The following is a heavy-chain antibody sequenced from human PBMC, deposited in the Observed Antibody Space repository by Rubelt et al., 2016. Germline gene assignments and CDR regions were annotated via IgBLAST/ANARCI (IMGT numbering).Heavy chain of an antibody. J-gene: IGHJ4*02. CDR2: ITWSSDYI. D-gene: IGHD1-1*01. Sequence: EVQMVESGGGLVKPGGSLRLSCAASGFSFSSYSMIWVRQAPGEGLEWVSSITWSSDYIYYADSVEGRFHISRDNAKNSLYLQMNNLRAEDTAVYYCGKDSSTTVAADDFWGQGTLVTVSS. V-gene: IGHV3-21*01. CDR1: GFSFSSYS. CDR3: GKDSSTTVAADDF.